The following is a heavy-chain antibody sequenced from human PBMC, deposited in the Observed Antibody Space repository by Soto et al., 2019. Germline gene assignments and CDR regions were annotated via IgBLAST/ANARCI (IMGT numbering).Heavy chain of an antibody. CDR2: ISGSGGST. CDR3: AKPRYCSGGSCYYYYYGMDV. CDR1: GFTFSSYA. J-gene: IGHJ6*02. Sequence: GGSLRLSCAASGFTFSSYAMSWVRQAPGKGLEWVSAISGSGGSTYYADSVKGRFTISRDNSKNTLYLQMNSLRAEDTAVYYCAKPRYCSGGSCYYYYYGMDVWGQRTKVTVSS. D-gene: IGHD2-15*01. V-gene: IGHV3-23*01.